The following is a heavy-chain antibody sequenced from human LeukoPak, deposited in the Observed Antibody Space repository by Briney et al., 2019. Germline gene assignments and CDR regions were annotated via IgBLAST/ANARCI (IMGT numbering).Heavy chain of an antibody. CDR3: AKDLEAAPVQGLYDFGY. Sequence: GGSLRLSCAASGLTLSNYAMSCMRAAPGEGVENVSAISGRDDTTFYEDSERGRFTICRDNSKNALYLQMNSLSVDDRGVYYCAKDLEAAPVQGLYDFGYGGQGTLATVSS. V-gene: IGHV3-23*01. D-gene: IGHD5/OR15-5a*01. J-gene: IGHJ4*02. CDR1: GLTLSNYA. CDR2: ISGRDDTT.